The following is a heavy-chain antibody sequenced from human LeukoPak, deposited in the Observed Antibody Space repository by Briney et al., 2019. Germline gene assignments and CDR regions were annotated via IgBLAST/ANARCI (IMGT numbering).Heavy chain of an antibody. CDR2: ISGSGGST. D-gene: IGHD2-8*01. V-gene: IGHV3-23*01. Sequence: GGSLRLSCAASGFTFSSYAVSWVRQAPGKGLEWVSSISGSGGSTYSADSVKGRFTISRDNSKNTLYLQMSSLRAEDTALYYCAKDRSCTNDICHGDFDYWGQGTLVTVSS. J-gene: IGHJ4*02. CDR3: AKDRSCTNDICHGDFDY. CDR1: GFTFSSYA.